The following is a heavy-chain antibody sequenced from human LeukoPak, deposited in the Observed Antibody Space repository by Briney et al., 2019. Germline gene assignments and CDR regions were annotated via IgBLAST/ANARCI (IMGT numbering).Heavy chain of an antibody. Sequence: ASVKVSCKASGYTFTGYYMHWVRQAPGQGLEWMGIINPSGGSTSYAQKFQGRVTMTRDMSTSTVYMELSSLRSEDTAVYYCARESSSSWYGRFAFDIWGQGTMVTVSS. CDR3: ARESSSSWYGRFAFDI. D-gene: IGHD6-13*01. CDR1: GYTFTGYY. V-gene: IGHV1-46*01. J-gene: IGHJ3*02. CDR2: INPSGGST.